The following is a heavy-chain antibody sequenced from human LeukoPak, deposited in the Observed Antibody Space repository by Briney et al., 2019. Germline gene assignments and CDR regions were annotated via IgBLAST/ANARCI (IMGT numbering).Heavy chain of an antibody. D-gene: IGHD3-9*01. Sequence: GASVKVSCKASGYTFTSYGISWVRQAPGQRLEWMGWINAGNGNTKYSQKFQGRVTITRDTSASTAYMELSSLRSEDTAVYYCARDQVGLRYFDWLPSQGYYGMDVWGQGTTVTVSS. J-gene: IGHJ6*02. CDR1: GYTFTSYG. CDR2: INAGNGNT. CDR3: ARDQVGLRYFDWLPSQGYYGMDV. V-gene: IGHV1-3*01.